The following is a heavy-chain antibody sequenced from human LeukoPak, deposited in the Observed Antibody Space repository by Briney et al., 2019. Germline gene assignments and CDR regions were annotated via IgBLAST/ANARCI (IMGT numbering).Heavy chain of an antibody. Sequence: PGGSLRLSCAASGFTFSSYSMHWVREAPGKGLEWGSSISGSSSYLYYADSVKGRFTISRDNAKNSLYLQMNSLRAEDTAVYYCARDLGSSWYYGMDVWGQGTTVTVSS. D-gene: IGHD6-13*01. J-gene: IGHJ6*02. CDR1: GFTFSSYS. V-gene: IGHV3-21*01. CDR3: ARDLGSSWYYGMDV. CDR2: ISGSSSYL.